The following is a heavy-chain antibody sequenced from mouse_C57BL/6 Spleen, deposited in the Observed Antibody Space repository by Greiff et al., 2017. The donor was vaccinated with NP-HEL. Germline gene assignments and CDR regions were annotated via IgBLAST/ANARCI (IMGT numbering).Heavy chain of an antibody. CDR3: ARLDGNYVDY. Sequence: VQLQQPGAELVKPGASVKLSCKASGYTFTSYWMHWVKQRPGQGLEWIGMIHPNSGSTNYNEKFKSEATLTVDKSSSTAYMQLSSLTSEDSAVYYCARLDGNYVDYWGQGTTLTVSS. D-gene: IGHD2-1*01. V-gene: IGHV1-64*01. CDR1: GYTFTSYW. CDR2: IHPNSGST. J-gene: IGHJ2*01.